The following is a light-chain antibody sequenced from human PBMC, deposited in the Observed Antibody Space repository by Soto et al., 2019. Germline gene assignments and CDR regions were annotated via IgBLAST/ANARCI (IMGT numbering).Light chain of an antibody. CDR3: QQYGGSPTLA. V-gene: IGKV3-20*01. J-gene: IGKJ4*01. Sequence: EIVLTQSPGTLSLSPGERATLSCRASQSITSKFVAWYQQRPGQPPRLLIYAASTRATGIPDRFNGSGSETDFPLTISMLEPEDFAVYYCQQYGGSPTLAFGGGTKVEI. CDR1: QSITSKF. CDR2: AAS.